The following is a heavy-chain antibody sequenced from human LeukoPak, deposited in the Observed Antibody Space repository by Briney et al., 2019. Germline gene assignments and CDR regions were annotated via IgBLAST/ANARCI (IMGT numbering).Heavy chain of an antibody. CDR3: ATLYGGQRADGY. V-gene: IGHV3-53*01. J-gene: IGHJ4*02. Sequence: GSLRLSCAASGFIVTNNYMSWVRQAPGKGLEWVSSIYSGDNTEYADSVKGRFTISRDRSKNTLYLQMNSLTTEDTAVYYCATLYGGQRADGYWGQGTLVTVSS. CDR2: IYSGDNT. CDR1: GFIVTNNY. D-gene: IGHD4-23*01.